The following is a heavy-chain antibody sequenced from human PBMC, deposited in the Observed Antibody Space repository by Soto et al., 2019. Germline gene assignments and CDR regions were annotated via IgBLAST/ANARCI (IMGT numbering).Heavy chain of an antibody. J-gene: IGHJ4*02. CDR3: AKDGSGGRGLA. CDR1: GFTFDDYA. Sequence: EVQLVESGGGLVQPGRSLRVSCAASGFTFDDYATHWVRQAPGKGLEWVSGISWNSGNIGYADSVKGRFTISRDNAKNSLDLQMNSLRAEDTALYYCAKDGSGGRGLAWGQGTLVTVSS. D-gene: IGHD3-10*01. V-gene: IGHV3-9*01. CDR2: ISWNSGNI.